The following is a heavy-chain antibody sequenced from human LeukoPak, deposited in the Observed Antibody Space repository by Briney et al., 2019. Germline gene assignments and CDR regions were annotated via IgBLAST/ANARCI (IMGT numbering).Heavy chain of an antibody. CDR1: GFTVGRCY. V-gene: IGHV3-53*01. CDR3: ARDHNFVADY. CDR2: LYSDGTT. Sequence: AGGSLRLSCAGSGFTVGRCYMSWVRQAPGKGLEWVSVLYSDGTTFYADSVKGRFTISRDNSKNTLHLQMNNLRAEDTAVFYCARDHNFVADYWGQGTLVTVSS. D-gene: IGHD1-20*01. J-gene: IGHJ4*02.